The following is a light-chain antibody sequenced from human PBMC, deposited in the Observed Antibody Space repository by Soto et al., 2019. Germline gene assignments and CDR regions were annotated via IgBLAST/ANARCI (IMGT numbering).Light chain of an antibody. V-gene: IGKV1-39*01. CDR2: AAS. Sequence: DIQMTHFPSSLSASVGDRVTITCRASQSINSYLNWYQQEPGKAPKFLIYAASSLQSGVPSRFSGSGSGTDFTLTISSLQPEDFATYYCQQSYSTPITFGQGTRLEIK. CDR3: QQSYSTPIT. J-gene: IGKJ5*01. CDR1: QSINSY.